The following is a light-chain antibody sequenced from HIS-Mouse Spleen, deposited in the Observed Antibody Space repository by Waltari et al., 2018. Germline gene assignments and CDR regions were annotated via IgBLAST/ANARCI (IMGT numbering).Light chain of an antibody. CDR2: DVS. J-gene: IGLJ1*01. V-gene: IGLV2-11*01. CDR3: CSYAGSYSYV. Sequence: QSALTQPRSVSGSPGPSVTISCTGTSSDVGGYNSVPWYQQHPGKAPKLMIYDVSKRPSGVPDRFSGSKSGNTASLTISGLQAEDEADYYCCSYAGSYSYVFGTGTKVTVL. CDR1: SSDVGGYNS.